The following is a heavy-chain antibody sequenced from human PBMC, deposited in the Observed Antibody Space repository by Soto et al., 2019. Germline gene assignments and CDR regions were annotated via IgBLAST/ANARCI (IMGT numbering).Heavy chain of an antibody. CDR1: GGSISSGGYY. CDR3: ARNCVYYYYGMDV. D-gene: IGHD1-1*01. Sequence: SETLSLTCTVSGGSISSGGYYWSWIRQHPGKGLEWIGYIYYSGSAYYNPSLKSRVTISVDTSKNQFSLKLSSVTAADTAVYYCARNCVYYYYGMDVWGQGTTVTVSS. V-gene: IGHV4-31*03. J-gene: IGHJ6*02. CDR2: IYYSGSA.